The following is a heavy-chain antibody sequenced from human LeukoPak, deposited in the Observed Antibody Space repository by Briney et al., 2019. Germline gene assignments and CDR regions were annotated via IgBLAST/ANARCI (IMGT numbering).Heavy chain of an antibody. CDR3: ARVRGSYCSDH. CDR1: GFTFGDYY. Sequence: KPGGSLRLSCAASGFTFGDYYMSWIRQTPGKGLEWVSYISTSGTTIHYADSVKGRFTISRDNAKNSLHLQMNSLRAEDTAVYYCARVRGSYCSDHWGQGILVIVSS. J-gene: IGHJ4*02. D-gene: IGHD1-26*01. V-gene: IGHV3-11*04. CDR2: ISTSGTTI.